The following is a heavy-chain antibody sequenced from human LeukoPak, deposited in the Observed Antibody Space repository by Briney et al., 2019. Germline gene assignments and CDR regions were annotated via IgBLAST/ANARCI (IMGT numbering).Heavy chain of an antibody. Sequence: SETLSLTCAVYGVSFSGYYWSWIRQPPGKGLEWIGEINHSGSTNYNPSLKSRVTISVDTSKNQFSLKLSSVTAADTAVYYCGEGTPPPTYYYDSSGYYYFDYWGQGTLVTASS. D-gene: IGHD3-22*01. CDR3: GEGTPPPTYYYDSSGYYYFDY. V-gene: IGHV4-34*01. CDR1: GVSFSGYY. J-gene: IGHJ4*02. CDR2: INHSGST.